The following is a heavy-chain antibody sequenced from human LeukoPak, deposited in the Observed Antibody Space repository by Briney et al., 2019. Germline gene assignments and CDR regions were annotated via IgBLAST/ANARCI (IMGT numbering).Heavy chain of an antibody. CDR1: GFTFSNFW. Sequence: GGSLRLSLAASGFTFSNFWMHWVRHAPGKGLVWVSRINGDGSSASYADSVKGRFTISRDNAKNTLFLRMSSLRAEDTAIYYCARIRYNDYDDWGQGTLVTVSS. CDR2: INGDGSSA. J-gene: IGHJ4*02. D-gene: IGHD5-12*01. CDR3: ARIRYNDYDD. V-gene: IGHV3-74*01.